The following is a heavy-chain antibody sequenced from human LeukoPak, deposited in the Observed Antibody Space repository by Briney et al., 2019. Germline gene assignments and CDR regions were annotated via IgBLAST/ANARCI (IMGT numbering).Heavy chain of an antibody. CDR1: GGTFSSYA. CDR3: ARDVGYCSSTSCYYWFDP. J-gene: IGHJ5*02. Sequence: ASVKVSCKASGGTFSSYAISWVRQAPGQGLEWMGGIIPIFGTANYAQKFQGRVTITADESTSTAYMELSSLRSEDTAVYYCARDVGYCSSTSCYYWFDPWGQGTLVTVSS. V-gene: IGHV1-69*13. D-gene: IGHD2-2*01. CDR2: IIPIFGTA.